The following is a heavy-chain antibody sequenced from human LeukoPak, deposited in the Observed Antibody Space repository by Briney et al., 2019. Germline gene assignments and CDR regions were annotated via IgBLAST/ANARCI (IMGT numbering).Heavy chain of an antibody. CDR1: GFTFSSYG. V-gene: IGHV3-23*01. J-gene: IGHJ4*02. CDR2: ISGSDDDT. D-gene: IGHD2-15*01. Sequence: GGSLRLSCAASGFTFSSYGMSWVRQAPGKGLEWVSTISGSDDDTYADSVKGRFTISRDNSKNTLYVQMNSLRGEDTAIYYCAKVRGYCSGASCYFDYWGQGTLVTVSS. CDR3: AKVRGYCSGASCYFDY.